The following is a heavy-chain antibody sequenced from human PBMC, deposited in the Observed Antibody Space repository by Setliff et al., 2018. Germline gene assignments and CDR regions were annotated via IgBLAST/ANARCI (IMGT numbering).Heavy chain of an antibody. D-gene: IGHD1-26*01. J-gene: IGHJ3*01. CDR2: IYHSGSA. V-gene: IGHV4-30-4*08. Sequence: SETLSLTRTVSGDSISSGDYFWSWIRQPPGKGLEWIAYIYHSGSAYYNPSLKSRVTMSVDTSKNQFSLHLTSVTAADTAVYYCAREVGTSTSSDAFDVWGQGMMVTVSS. CDR1: GDSISSGDYF. CDR3: AREVGTSTSSDAFDV.